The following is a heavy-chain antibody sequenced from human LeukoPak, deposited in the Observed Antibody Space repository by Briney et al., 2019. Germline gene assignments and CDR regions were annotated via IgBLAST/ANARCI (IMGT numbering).Heavy chain of an antibody. J-gene: IGHJ4*02. D-gene: IGHD2-2*01. CDR1: GFTFNNYG. CDR2: ISYDGRNK. Sequence: GGSLRLSCAASGFTFNNYGMHWVRQAPGKGLEWVAVISYDGRNKHYPDSVKGRFTISRDISTDTPWLQMDSLRTEDTAVYYCAKGPLRGAAADIDYWGQGTLVTVSS. CDR3: AKGPLRGAAADIDY. V-gene: IGHV3-30*18.